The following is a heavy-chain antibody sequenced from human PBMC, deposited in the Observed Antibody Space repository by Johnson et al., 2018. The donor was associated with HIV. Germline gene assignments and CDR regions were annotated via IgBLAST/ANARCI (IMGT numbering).Heavy chain of an antibody. Sequence: VQLVESGGGVVQPGGSLRLSCAASGFTFSSYGMHWVRQAPGKGLEWVAFIRYDGSNKYYADSVKGRFTISRDNSKNTLYLQMNSLRAEDTAVYYCAKETTVTPGAFDIWGQGTMVTVSS. CDR2: IRYDGSNK. V-gene: IGHV3-30*02. CDR3: AKETTVTPGAFDI. J-gene: IGHJ3*02. CDR1: GFTFSSYG. D-gene: IGHD4-17*01.